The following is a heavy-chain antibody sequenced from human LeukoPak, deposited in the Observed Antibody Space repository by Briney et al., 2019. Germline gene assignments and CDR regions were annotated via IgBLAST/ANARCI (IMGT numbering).Heavy chain of an antibody. CDR3: AIGYRSGWSPDY. D-gene: IGHD6-19*01. Sequence: PSETLSLTCTVSGYSISSGYYWGWTRQPPGKGLEWIGSIYHSGSTYYNPSLKSRATISVDTSKNQFSLKLSSVTAADTAVYYCAIGYRSGWSPDYWGQGTLVTVSS. CDR1: GYSISSGYY. J-gene: IGHJ4*02. V-gene: IGHV4-38-2*02. CDR2: IYHSGST.